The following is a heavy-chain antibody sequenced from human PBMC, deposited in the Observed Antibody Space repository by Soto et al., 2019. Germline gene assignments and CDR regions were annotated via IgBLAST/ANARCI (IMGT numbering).Heavy chain of an antibody. CDR3: ARDYVIIAVAYGLA. CDR2: IYSGGST. CDR1: GCNGSSNY. J-gene: IGHJ5*02. D-gene: IGHD6-19*01. V-gene: IGHV3-66*01. Sequence: AGGSIRLSCAASGCNGSSNYRSWVRQAPGKGLEWVSVIYSGGSTYYADSVKGRFTISRDNSKDTLYLQMNSLRAEDTAVYYCARDYVIIAVAYGLAWGQGTLVTVSS.